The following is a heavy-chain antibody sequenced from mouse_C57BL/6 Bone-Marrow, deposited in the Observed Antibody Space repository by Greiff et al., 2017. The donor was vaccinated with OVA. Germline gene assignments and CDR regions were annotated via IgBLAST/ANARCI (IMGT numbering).Heavy chain of an antibody. J-gene: IGHJ2*01. V-gene: IGHV3-6*01. CDR2: ISYDGSN. D-gene: IGHD4-1*01. Sequence: VQLKQSGPGLVKPSQSLSLTCSVTGYSITSGYYWNWIRQFPGNKLEWMGYISYDGSNNYNPSLKNRISITRDTSKNQFFLKLNSVTTENTATYYCARDGANWFFDYWGQGTTLTVSP. CDR1: GYSITSGYY. CDR3: ARDGANWFFDY.